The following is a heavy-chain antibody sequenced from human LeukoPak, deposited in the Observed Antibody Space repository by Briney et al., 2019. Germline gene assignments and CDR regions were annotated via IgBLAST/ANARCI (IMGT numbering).Heavy chain of an antibody. V-gene: IGHV4-59*01. J-gene: IGHJ5*02. Sequence: PSETLSLTCSVSGGSISIYYWTWTRQLPGEGLEWIGYIYYTGTTNYNPLFESRATISVDTSKNQFSLKLSSVTAADTAVYYCARVQGGSYSDWFDPWGQGTLVTVSS. D-gene: IGHD1-26*01. CDR1: GGSISIYY. CDR3: ARVQGGSYSDWFDP. CDR2: IYYTGTT.